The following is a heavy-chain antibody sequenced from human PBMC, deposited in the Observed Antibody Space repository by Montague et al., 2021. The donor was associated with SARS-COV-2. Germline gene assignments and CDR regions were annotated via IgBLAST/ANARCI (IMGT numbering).Heavy chain of an antibody. Sequence: SETLSLTCTVSGGSIRSSSYYWGWIRQPPGKGLEWIGSIYYSGSTYYNPSLKSRVTISLDSSKNQFSLNLTSVTAADTAVYYCARGSMVRGGKVYYGVDVWGQGTTVTVSS. J-gene: IGHJ6*02. D-gene: IGHD3-10*01. CDR1: GGSIRSSSYY. CDR3: ARGSMVRGGKVYYGVDV. V-gene: IGHV4-39*07. CDR2: IYYSGST.